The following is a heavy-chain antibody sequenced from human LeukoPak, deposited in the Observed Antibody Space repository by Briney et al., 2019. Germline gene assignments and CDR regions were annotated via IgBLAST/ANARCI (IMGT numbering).Heavy chain of an antibody. CDR2: ISSSGGST. D-gene: IGHD1-14*01. CDR3: AKDLTFDAFDI. Sequence: GGSLRLSCAASGFTFSSYEMNWVRQAPGKGLEWVSAISSSGGSTYYADSVKGRFAISRDNSKNTLYLQMNSLRAEDTAVYYCAKDLTFDAFDIWGQGTMVTISS. J-gene: IGHJ3*02. CDR1: GFTFSSYE. V-gene: IGHV3-23*01.